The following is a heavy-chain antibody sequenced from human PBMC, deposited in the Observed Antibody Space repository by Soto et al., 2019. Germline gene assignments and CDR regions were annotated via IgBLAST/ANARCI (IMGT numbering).Heavy chain of an antibody. D-gene: IGHD2-15*01. CDR2: IYYSGST. V-gene: IGHV4-59*08. CDR3: ARLSPLLYPVVFVHVFDF. Sequence: SETLSLTCTVSGGSISSYYWSWIRQPPGKGLEWIGYIYYSGSTNYNPSLKSRVTISVDTSKNQFSLKLSSVTAADTAVYYFARLSPLLYPVVFVHVFDFGAQGTMVPVSS. CDR1: GGSISSYY. J-gene: IGHJ3*01.